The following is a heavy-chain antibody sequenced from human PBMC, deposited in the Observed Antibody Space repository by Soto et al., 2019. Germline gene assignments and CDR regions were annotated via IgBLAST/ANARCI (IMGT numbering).Heavy chain of an antibody. CDR2: IYHSGST. CDR3: ARLSERPMVRGVPVYYFDY. V-gene: IGHV4-4*02. D-gene: IGHD3-10*01. CDR1: GGSISSSNW. J-gene: IGHJ4*02. Sequence: SETLSLTCAVSGGSISSSNWWSWVRQPPGKGLEWIGEIYHSGSTNYNPSLKSRGTISVDTSKNQFSLKLSSVTAADTAVYYCARLSERPMVRGVPVYYFDYWGQGTLVTVSS.